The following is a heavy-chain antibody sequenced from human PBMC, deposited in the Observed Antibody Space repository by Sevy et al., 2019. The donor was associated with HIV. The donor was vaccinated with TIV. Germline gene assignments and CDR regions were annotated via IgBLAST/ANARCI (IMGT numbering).Heavy chain of an antibody. D-gene: IGHD6-6*01. CDR2: IKSKTDGGTI. J-gene: IGHJ4*02. V-gene: IGHV3-15*01. CDR3: TTGRYSSSLYFEH. Sequence: GGSLRLSCAASGSTFSKAWMTWVRQAPGRGLEWVGRIKSKTDGGTIDYAAPVKGRFTISRDDSKNTLYLQMNSLKTEDTAVHYCTTGRYSSSLYFEHWGQGTLVTVSS. CDR1: GSTFSKAW.